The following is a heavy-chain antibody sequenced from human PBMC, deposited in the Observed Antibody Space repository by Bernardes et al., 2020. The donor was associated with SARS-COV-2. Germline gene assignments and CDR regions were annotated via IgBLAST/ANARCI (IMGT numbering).Heavy chain of an antibody. J-gene: IGHJ4*02. D-gene: IGHD3-10*01. V-gene: IGHV3-9*01. CDR3: AKVFGSGSADY. CDR1: GFTFDDYA. Sequence: SLRPSCAASGFTFDDYAMHWVRQAPGKGLEWVSGISWNSHSIGYAGSVKGRFTISRDNAKNSLYLQMNSLRAEDTALYYCAKVFGSGSADYWGQGTLVTVSS. CDR2: ISWNSHSI.